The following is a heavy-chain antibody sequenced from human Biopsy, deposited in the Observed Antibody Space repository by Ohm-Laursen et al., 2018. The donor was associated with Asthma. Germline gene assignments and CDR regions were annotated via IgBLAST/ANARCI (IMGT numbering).Heavy chain of an antibody. CDR1: GDSIDSGDYS. V-gene: IGHV4-30-2*06. D-gene: IGHD2-21*02. CDR2: IYRNGDT. Sequence: TLSLTCAVSGDSIDSGDYSWTWIRQSPGVGLEWIGYIYRNGDTYYNPTLKNRVTISIDRSKNQFSLRLRSVTAADTAVYYCARGWNCGGDCYSLDSWGQGTLVTVP. CDR3: ARGWNCGGDCYSLDS. J-gene: IGHJ4*02.